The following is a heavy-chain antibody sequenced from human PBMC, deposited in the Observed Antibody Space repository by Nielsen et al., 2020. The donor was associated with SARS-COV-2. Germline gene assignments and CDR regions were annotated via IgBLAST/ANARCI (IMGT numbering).Heavy chain of an antibody. J-gene: IGHJ6*02. CDR2: INWNGGST. CDR1: GFTFDDYG. D-gene: IGHD5-12*01. CDR3: ARGGSGGYREHGMDV. V-gene: IGHV3-20*04. Sequence: GESLKISCAASGFTFDDYGMSWVRQAPGKGLEWVSGINWNGGSTGYADSVKGRFTISRDNAMNTLYLEIKSLRADDTALYYCARGGSGGYREHGMDVWGQGTTITVSS.